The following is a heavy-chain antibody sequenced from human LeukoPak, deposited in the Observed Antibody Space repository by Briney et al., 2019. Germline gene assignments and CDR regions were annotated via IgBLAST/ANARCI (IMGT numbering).Heavy chain of an antibody. D-gene: IGHD5-24*01. J-gene: IGHJ4*02. CDR2: IYYSGST. CDR1: GGSISSYY. Sequence: PSETLSLTCTVSGGSISSYYWSWIRHPPGKGLEWIGYIYYSGSTNYNPSLTSRVTISVDTSKNQFSLKLSSVTAADTAVYYCAREGRDGSDYWGQGTLVTVSS. CDR3: AREGRDGSDY. V-gene: IGHV4-59*01.